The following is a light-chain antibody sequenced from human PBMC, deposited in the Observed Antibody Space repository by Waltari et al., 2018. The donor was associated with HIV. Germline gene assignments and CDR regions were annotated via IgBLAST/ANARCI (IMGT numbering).Light chain of an antibody. Sequence: QSLLTQPPSVSAAPGQHVDISCSGSSSDIGANLVSWYQHLPGRAPKLLIYDNQKRPSGVPDRFSASRSGTSATLDIAGIQTGDEGHYFCATWDNSLSIGLFGGGTKVTVL. CDR3: ATWDNSLSIGL. CDR2: DNQ. J-gene: IGLJ3*02. CDR1: SSDIGANL. V-gene: IGLV1-51*01.